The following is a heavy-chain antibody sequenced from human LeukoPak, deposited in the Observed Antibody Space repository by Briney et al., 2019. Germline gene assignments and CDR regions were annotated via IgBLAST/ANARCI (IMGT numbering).Heavy chain of an antibody. D-gene: IGHD1-7*01. Sequence: SETLSLTCTVSGGSISSYYWSWIRQPAGKGLEWIGRIYTSGSTNYNPPLKSRVTMSVDTSKNQFSLKLSSVTAADTAVYYCARDRGMWVTGTTNWFDPWGQGTLVTVSS. J-gene: IGHJ5*02. V-gene: IGHV4-4*07. CDR3: ARDRGMWVTGTTNWFDP. CDR2: IYTSGST. CDR1: GGSISSYY.